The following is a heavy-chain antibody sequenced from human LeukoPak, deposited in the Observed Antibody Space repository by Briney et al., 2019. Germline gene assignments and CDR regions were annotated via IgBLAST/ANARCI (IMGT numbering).Heavy chain of an antibody. Sequence: PGGSLRLSCAASGFTFSSCWMHWVRQAPGKGLVWVSRINGDGTRTNYADSVKGRFAISRDNAENTVNLQIYSLKAEDTAVYYCARGVPGGWYFDLWGRATLVTVSS. CDR1: GFTFSSCW. CDR3: ARGVPGGWYFDL. D-gene: IGHD3-16*01. CDR2: INGDGTRT. V-gene: IGHV3-74*01. J-gene: IGHJ2*01.